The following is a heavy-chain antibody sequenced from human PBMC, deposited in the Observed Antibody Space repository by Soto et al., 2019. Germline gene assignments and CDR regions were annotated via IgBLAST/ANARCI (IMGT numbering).Heavy chain of an antibody. Sequence: PGGSLRLSCAASGFTFNNYAMSWVRQAPGKGLEWVSSTSISGGSTYYADSVKGRFTISRDNSKSRLYLQMDSLRAEDTAVYYCAKHRLAVSGFHYSFGHWGQVSLVTVSA. CDR2: TSISGGST. V-gene: IGHV3-23*01. CDR3: AKHRLAVSGFHYSFGH. J-gene: IGHJ4*02. D-gene: IGHD6-19*01. CDR1: GFTFNNYA.